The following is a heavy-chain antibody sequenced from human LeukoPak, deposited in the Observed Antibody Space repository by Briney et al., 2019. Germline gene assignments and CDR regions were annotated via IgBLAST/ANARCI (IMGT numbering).Heavy chain of an antibody. J-gene: IGHJ4*02. CDR2: ISGSGVST. Sequence: GGSLRLSCAASGFTFGSYAMSWVRQAPGKGLEWVSVISGSGVSTYYADSVKGRFTISRDNSKNTLYLQMNSLRADDTALYYCAKAQVHRTWELLLAFDYWGQGTLVTVSS. CDR1: GFTFGSYA. V-gene: IGHV3-23*01. CDR3: AKAQVHRTWELLLAFDY. D-gene: IGHD2-15*01.